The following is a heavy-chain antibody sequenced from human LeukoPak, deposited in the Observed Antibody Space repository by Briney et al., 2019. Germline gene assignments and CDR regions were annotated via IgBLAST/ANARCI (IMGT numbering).Heavy chain of an antibody. Sequence: GSLRLSCAASGFTFSNYSMNWVRQPPGKGLEWIGEIYHSGSTNYNPSLKSRVTISVDKSKNQFSLKLSSVTAADTAVYYCARYCSTHAFDIWGQGTMVTVSS. CDR3: ARYCSTHAFDI. V-gene: IGHV4-4*02. D-gene: IGHD2-2*01. CDR2: IYHSGST. J-gene: IGHJ3*02. CDR1: GFTFSNYSM.